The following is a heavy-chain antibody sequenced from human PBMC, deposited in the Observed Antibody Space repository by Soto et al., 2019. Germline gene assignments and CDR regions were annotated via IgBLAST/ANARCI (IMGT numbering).Heavy chain of an antibody. CDR2: IIPIFGTA. CDR1: GGTFSSYA. J-gene: IGHJ6*02. D-gene: IGHD2-15*01. Sequence: SVKVSCKASGGTFSSYAISWVRQAPGQGLEWMGGIIPIFGTANYAQKFQGRVTITADESTSTAYMELSSLRSEDTAVYYCAKEVVATTASYYYYYGMDVWGQGTTVTVSS. CDR3: AKEVVATTASYYYYYGMDV. V-gene: IGHV1-69*13.